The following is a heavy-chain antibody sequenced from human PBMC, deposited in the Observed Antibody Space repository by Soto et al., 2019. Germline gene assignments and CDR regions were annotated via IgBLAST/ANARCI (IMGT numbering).Heavy chain of an antibody. J-gene: IGHJ4*02. V-gene: IGHV3-23*01. D-gene: IGHD2-2*01. Sequence: TGGSLRLSCAASGFPFSSYAMSWLRQAPGKGLEWVSGISGSGGSTSVADSVKGRFTISRDNSKNTLYLQMNSLRAEDTAVYYCAKDRYCSSTSCYAGYYWGQGTLVTVSS. CDR3: AKDRYCSSTSCYAGYY. CDR1: GFPFSSYA. CDR2: ISGSGGST.